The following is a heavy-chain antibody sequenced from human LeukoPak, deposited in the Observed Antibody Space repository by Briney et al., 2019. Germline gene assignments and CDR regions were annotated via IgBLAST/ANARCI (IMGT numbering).Heavy chain of an antibody. Sequence: SVKVSCKASGGTFSSYAIRWVRQAPGQGLEWMGGIIPIFGTANYAQKFQGRVTITADKSTSTAYMELSSLRSEDTAVYYCATGYSSSWYDYWGQGTLITVSS. J-gene: IGHJ4*02. V-gene: IGHV1-69*06. CDR2: IIPIFGTA. D-gene: IGHD6-13*01. CDR3: ATGYSSSWYDY. CDR1: GGTFSSYA.